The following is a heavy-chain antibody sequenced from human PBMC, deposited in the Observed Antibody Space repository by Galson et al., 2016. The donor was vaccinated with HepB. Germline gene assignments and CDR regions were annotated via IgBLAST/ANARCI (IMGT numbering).Heavy chain of an antibody. Sequence: SLRLSCAASGFTFSTYAMNWVRQAPGKGLEWVATITKSGVSDKGDSTWYADSVRGRFTISRDNSKNTLYLHMNSLRAEDTATYYCARPDDERFRFPFDYRGQGTLVTVSS. CDR2: ITKSGVSDKGDST. V-gene: IGHV3-23*01. D-gene: IGHD2-21*01. CDR1: GFTFSTYA. CDR3: ARPDDERFRFPFDY. J-gene: IGHJ4*02.